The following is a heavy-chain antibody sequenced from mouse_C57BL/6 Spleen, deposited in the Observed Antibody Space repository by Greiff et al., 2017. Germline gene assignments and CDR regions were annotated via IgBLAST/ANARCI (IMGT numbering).Heavy chain of an antibody. V-gene: IGHV1-69*01. CDR3: ARGIYYDYPWFAY. D-gene: IGHD2-4*01. CDR2: IDPSDSYT. J-gene: IGHJ3*01. CDR1: GYTFTSYW. Sequence: QVQLQQPGAELVMPGASVKLSCKASGYTFTSYWMHWVKQRPGQGLEWIGEIDPSDSYTTYNQKFKGKSTLTVDKSSSTAYMQLSSLTSEDSAVYYCARGIYYDYPWFAYWGQGTLVTVSA.